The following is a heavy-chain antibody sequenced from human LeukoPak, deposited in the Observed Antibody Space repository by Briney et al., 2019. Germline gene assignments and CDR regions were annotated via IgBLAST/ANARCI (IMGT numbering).Heavy chain of an antibody. CDR3: AKGGGGLFHY. CDR2: INGGGGNT. D-gene: IGHD3-16*01. CDR1: GFTFSNSA. Sequence: GGSLRLSCVASGFTFSNSALSWVRQAPGKGLKWVSGINGGGGNTYYADSVKGRFTISRDNSKNTLYLQMNSLRADDTAVYYCAKGGGGLFHYWGQGTLVTVSS. V-gene: IGHV3-23*01. J-gene: IGHJ4*02.